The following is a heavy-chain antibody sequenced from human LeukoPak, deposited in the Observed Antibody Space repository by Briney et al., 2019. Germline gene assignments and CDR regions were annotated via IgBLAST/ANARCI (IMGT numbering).Heavy chain of an antibody. D-gene: IGHD3-10*01. CDR1: GFTFSSYG. CDR2: IKSKTDGGTT. V-gene: IGHV3-15*01. J-gene: IGHJ4*02. CDR3: TTDPPYYYRLQALPHHDY. Sequence: GGSLRLSCAASGFTFSSYGMHWVRQAPGKGLEWVGRIKSKTDGGTTDYAAPVKGRFTISRDDSKNTLYLQMNSLKTEDTAVYYCTTDPPYYYRLQALPHHDYWGQGTLVTVSS.